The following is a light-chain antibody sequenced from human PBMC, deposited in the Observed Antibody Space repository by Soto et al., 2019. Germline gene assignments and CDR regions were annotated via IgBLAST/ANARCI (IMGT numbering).Light chain of an antibody. CDR1: QSVSSNQ. Sequence: EFGLTQSPGTLSLSPGERATLSCRTSQSVSSNQLAWYQQKPGQAPRLLIYGASSRTTGIPDRFSGSGSGTNFTLTISRLETEDFAVYYCQQYGGSPGTFGQGTKVDIK. V-gene: IGKV3-20*01. CDR2: GAS. J-gene: IGKJ1*01. CDR3: QQYGGSPGT.